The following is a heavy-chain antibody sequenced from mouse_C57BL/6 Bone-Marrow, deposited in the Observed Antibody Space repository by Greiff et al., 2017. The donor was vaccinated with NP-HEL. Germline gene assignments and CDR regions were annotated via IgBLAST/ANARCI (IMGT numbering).Heavy chain of an antibody. CDR2: ISYDGSN. Sequence: EVKLMESGPGLVKPSQSLSLTCSVTGYSITSGYYWNWIRQFPGNKLEWMGYISYDGSNNYNPSLKNRISITRDTSKNQFFLKLNSVTTEDTATYYCARVETNFYAMDYWGQGTSVTVSS. CDR3: ARVETNFYAMDY. V-gene: IGHV3-6*01. J-gene: IGHJ4*01. D-gene: IGHD4-1*01. CDR1: GYSITSGYY.